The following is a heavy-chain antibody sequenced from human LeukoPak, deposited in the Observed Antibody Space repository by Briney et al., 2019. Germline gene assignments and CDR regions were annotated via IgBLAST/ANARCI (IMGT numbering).Heavy chain of an antibody. CDR3: ARIFWPDIVVVPALLKLYYFDY. CDR2: IKQDGSEK. D-gene: IGHD2-2*01. CDR1: GFTFSSYW. J-gene: IGHJ4*02. V-gene: IGHV3-7*03. Sequence: GGSLRLSCAASGFTFSSYWMSWVRQAPGKGLEWVANIKQDGSEKYYVDSVKGRFTISRDNAKNSLYLQMNSLRAEDTAVYYCARIFWPDIVVVPALLKLYYFDYWGQGTLVTVSS.